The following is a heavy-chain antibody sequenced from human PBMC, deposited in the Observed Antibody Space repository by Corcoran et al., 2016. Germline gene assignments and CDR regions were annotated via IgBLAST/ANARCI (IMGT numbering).Heavy chain of an antibody. CDR2: ISSSSSTI. D-gene: IGHD2-2*01. CDR1: GFTFSSYS. Sequence: EVQLVESGGGLVQPGGSLRLSCAASGFTFSSYSMNWVRQAPGKGLEWVSYISSSSSTIYYADSVKGRFTISRDNAKKSLYLQMNSLRDEDTAVYDCARDDDIVVVPAAMRAHYYYGMDVWGQGTTVTVSS. J-gene: IGHJ6*02. CDR3: ARDDDIVVVPAAMRAHYYYGMDV. V-gene: IGHV3-48*02.